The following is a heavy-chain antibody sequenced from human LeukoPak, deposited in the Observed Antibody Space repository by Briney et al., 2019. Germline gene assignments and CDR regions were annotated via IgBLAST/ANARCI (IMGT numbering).Heavy chain of an antibody. V-gene: IGHV5-51*01. CDR3: ARGFYGDYYYYYYMDV. D-gene: IGHD2-21*02. CDR2: IYPGDSDT. J-gene: IGHJ6*03. Sequence: GESLKISCKGSGYSFTSYWIGWVRQMPGKGLEWMGIIYPGDSDTRYSPSFQGQVTISADRSISTAYLQWSSLQASDTAMYYCARGFYGDYYYYYYMDVWGKGTTVTVSS. CDR1: GYSFTSYW.